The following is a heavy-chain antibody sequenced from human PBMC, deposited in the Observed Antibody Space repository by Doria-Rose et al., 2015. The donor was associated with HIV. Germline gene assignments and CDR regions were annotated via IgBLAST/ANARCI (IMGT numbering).Heavy chain of an antibody. Sequence: VQLVQSGGGLVQPGRSLRLSCVGSGFSFESYAMHWVRLAPGKGLEWVAGISWDSGAKGNADSVEGRFTISRDNAKKSVYLEMRSLRPEDTAFYYCAKAPIIGPKYYFYMDLWGKGTSVTVSS. CDR3: AKAPIIGPKYYFYMDL. J-gene: IGHJ6*03. D-gene: IGHD3-3*01. CDR1: GFSFESYA. V-gene: IGHV3-9*01. CDR2: ISWDSGAK.